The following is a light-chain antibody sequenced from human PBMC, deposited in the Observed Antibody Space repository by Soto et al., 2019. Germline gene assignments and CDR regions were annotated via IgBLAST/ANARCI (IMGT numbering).Light chain of an antibody. V-gene: IGKV1-6*01. CDR2: GAS. CDR1: QDIRKD. CDR3: LQDYSYPFT. J-gene: IGKJ2*01. Sequence: IQMTHSPSSVSASVGDRVTITCRASQDIRKDLAWYQQKPGKAPQILIYGASTLQSGVASRFSGSGSGTDFTLTISSLQPEDSAGYYCLQDYSYPFTFGQGTKVDIK.